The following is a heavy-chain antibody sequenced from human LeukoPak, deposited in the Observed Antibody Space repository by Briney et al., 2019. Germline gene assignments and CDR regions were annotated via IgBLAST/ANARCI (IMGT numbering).Heavy chain of an antibody. CDR3: VKDLGVVRNYFDY. CDR2: ISYDGSNK. Sequence: GRSLRLSCAAAGFTFSSYGMEWVRQAPGNGREWVAVISYDGSNKYYADSVKGRFTISRDNSKHTLYLQMSSLRVEDTAIYYCVKDLGVVRNYFDYWGQGTVVTVSS. D-gene: IGHD3-3*01. CDR1: GFTFSSYG. J-gene: IGHJ4*02. V-gene: IGHV3-30*18.